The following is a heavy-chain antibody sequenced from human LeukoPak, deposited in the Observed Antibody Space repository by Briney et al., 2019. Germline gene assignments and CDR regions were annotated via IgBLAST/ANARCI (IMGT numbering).Heavy chain of an antibody. J-gene: IGHJ4*02. D-gene: IGHD3-22*01. CDR1: GFTFSSSA. CDR3: AKGNDIGGYYYPHFDY. Sequence: GGSLRLSCAASGFTFSSSAMSWVRQAPGKGLEWVSAISNNGGYTYYADSVQGRFTISRDNSKSTLCLQMNSLRAEDTAVYYCAKGNDIGGYYYPHFDYWGQGTLVTVSS. CDR2: ISNNGGYT. V-gene: IGHV3-23*01.